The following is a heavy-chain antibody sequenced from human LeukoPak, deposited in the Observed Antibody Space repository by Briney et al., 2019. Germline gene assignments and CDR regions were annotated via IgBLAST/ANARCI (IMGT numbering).Heavy chain of an antibody. CDR3: ARVVRRTGANDTAAGLDP. J-gene: IGHJ5*02. CDR1: GGSISSYY. CDR2: IYYSGST. V-gene: IGHV4-59*12. Sequence: SETLSLTCTVSGGSISSYYWSWIRQPPGKGLEWIGYIYYSGSTNYNPSLKSRVTISVDTSKNQFSLKLSSVSAADTAVYYCARVVRRTGANDTAAGLDPWGQGTLVTVSS. D-gene: IGHD4/OR15-4a*01.